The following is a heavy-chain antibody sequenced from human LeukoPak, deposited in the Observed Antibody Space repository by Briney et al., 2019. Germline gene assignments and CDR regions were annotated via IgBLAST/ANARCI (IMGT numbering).Heavy chain of an antibody. Sequence: PSETLSLTCTVSGGSISSSSYYWGWIRQPPGKGLEWIGSIYYSGSTYYNPSLKSRVTISVDTSKNQFSLKLSSVTAADTAVYYCARDPRGSGTRDYWGQGTLVTVSS. CDR2: IYYSGST. V-gene: IGHV4-39*07. CDR3: ARDPRGSGTRDY. D-gene: IGHD3-10*01. CDR1: GGSISSSSYY. J-gene: IGHJ4*02.